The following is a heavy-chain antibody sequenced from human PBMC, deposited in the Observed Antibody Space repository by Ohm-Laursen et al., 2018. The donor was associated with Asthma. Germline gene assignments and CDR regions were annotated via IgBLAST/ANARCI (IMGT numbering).Heavy chain of an antibody. Sequence: SLRLSCAASGFTFSSYAMHWVRQAPGKGLEWVAVISYDGSNKYYADSVKGRFTISRDNSKNTVYLQMHSLRAEDTAVYYCASGPDDIVVVPAAPWGQGTLVTVSS. J-gene: IGHJ4*02. CDR1: GFTFSSYA. D-gene: IGHD2-2*01. CDR3: ASGPDDIVVVPAAP. V-gene: IGHV3-30-3*01. CDR2: ISYDGSNK.